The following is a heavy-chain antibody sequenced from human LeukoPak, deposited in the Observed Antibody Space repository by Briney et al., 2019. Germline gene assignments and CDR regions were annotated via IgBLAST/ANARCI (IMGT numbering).Heavy chain of an antibody. D-gene: IGHD3-22*01. CDR3: ATTLSGTPQTYYYDSSGYYYSFFNY. J-gene: IGHJ4*02. CDR1: GFTFSSYD. CDR2: TGTAGDT. Sequence: PGGSLRLSCAASGFTFSSYDMHWVRQATGKGLEWVSATGTAGDTYYPGSVKGRFTISRENAKNTLYLQMNSLRAEDTAVYYCATTLSGTPQTYYYDSSGYYYSFFNYWGQGTLVTVSS. V-gene: IGHV3-13*01.